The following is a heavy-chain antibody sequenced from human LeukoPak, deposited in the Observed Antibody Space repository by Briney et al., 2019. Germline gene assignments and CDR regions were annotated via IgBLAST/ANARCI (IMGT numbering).Heavy chain of an antibody. CDR1: GGSISRYY. CDR3: ARGPGQLTSECFDS. D-gene: IGHD6-13*01. Sequence: SETLSLTCSVSGGSISRYYWSWIRQPAGKGLEWIGRIYPTDITTYNPSLKSRVTLSVDTSKNQFSLKVNSVTAADAAVYYCARGPGQLTSECFDSWGQGILVTVSS. V-gene: IGHV4-4*07. J-gene: IGHJ5*01. CDR2: IYPTDIT.